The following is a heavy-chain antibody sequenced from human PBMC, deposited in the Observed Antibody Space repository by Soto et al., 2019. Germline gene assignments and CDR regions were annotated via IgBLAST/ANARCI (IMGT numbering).Heavy chain of an antibody. CDR3: AKGSASARPYYFDS. Sequence: ETLSLTCTVSGGSISSSSYYWGWIRQPPGKGLEWVSAITGSGGSTYYADSVKGRFTISRDNSKSTLYLQMNSLRVEDTGTYYCAKGSASARPYYFDSWGQGSLVTVSS. J-gene: IGHJ4*02. D-gene: IGHD6-6*01. CDR1: GGSISSSSYY. V-gene: IGHV3-23*01. CDR2: ITGSGGST.